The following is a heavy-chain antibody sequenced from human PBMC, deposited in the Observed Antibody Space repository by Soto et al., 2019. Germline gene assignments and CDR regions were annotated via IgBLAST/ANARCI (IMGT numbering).Heavy chain of an antibody. CDR2: ISGSGGST. V-gene: IGHV3-23*01. D-gene: IGHD7-27*01. J-gene: IGHJ4*02. CDR1: GFTFSSYA. CDR3: AKALYWGWYYFDY. Sequence: GGFLRLSCAASGFTFSSYAMSWVRQAPGKGLEWVSAISGSGGSTYYADSVKGRFTISRDNSKNTLYLQMNSLRAEDTAVYYCAKALYWGWYYFDYWGQGTLVTVSS.